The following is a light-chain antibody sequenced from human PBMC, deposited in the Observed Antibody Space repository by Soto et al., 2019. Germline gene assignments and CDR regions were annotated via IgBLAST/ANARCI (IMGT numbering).Light chain of an antibody. CDR2: VNSDGSH. CDR3: QAWGDGIRV. CDR1: SGHSNYA. V-gene: IGLV4-69*01. J-gene: IGLJ3*02. Sequence: QLVLTQSPSASASLGASVKLTCTLSSGHSNYAIAWHQLQPEKGPRYLMKVNSDGSHNKGDGIPDRFSGSSSGAERYLTISSLLSEDEADYYCQAWGDGIRVFGGGTKLTVL.